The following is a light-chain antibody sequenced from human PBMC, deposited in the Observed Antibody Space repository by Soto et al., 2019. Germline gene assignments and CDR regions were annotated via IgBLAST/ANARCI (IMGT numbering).Light chain of an antibody. CDR2: GSS. CDR3: QQYGGSPRT. CDR1: QSVSSK. J-gene: IGKJ2*01. Sequence: PGERATLSCRASQSVSSKLAWYQQKPGQAPRVPIYGSSSRATGIPDRFGGSGSGTDFTLTISRLEPEDFAVYYCQQYGGSPRTFGQGTKLEI. V-gene: IGKV3-20*01.